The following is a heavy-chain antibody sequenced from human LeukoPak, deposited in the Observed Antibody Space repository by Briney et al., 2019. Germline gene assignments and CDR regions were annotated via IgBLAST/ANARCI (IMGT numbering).Heavy chain of an antibody. D-gene: IGHD3-3*01. CDR2: INSDGSST. V-gene: IGHV3-74*01. CDR1: GFTFSSYW. CDR3: ARGLTIFGVVNDAFDI. J-gene: IGHJ3*02. Sequence: PGGSLRLSCAASGFTFSSYWMHLVRQAPGKGLVWVSLINSDGSSTIYADSVKGRFTISRDNAKNTLYLQMNSLRAEDTAVYYCARGLTIFGVVNDAFDIWGQGTMVTVSS.